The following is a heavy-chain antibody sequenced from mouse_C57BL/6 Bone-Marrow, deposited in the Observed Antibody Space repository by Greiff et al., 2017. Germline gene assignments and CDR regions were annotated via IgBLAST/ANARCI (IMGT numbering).Heavy chain of an antibody. CDR3: ARNGVCYDPFAY. CDR1: GYTFTSYW. J-gene: IGHJ3*01. V-gene: IGHV1-69*01. Sequence: QVQLQQPGAELVMPGASVKLSCKASGYTFTSYWMHWVKQRPGQGLEWIGEIDPSDSYTNYNQKFKGKSTLTVDKSSSTAYMQLSSLTSKDAAVYYGARNGVCYDPFAYWGQGTLVTVSA. CDR2: IDPSDSYT. D-gene: IGHD2-4*01.